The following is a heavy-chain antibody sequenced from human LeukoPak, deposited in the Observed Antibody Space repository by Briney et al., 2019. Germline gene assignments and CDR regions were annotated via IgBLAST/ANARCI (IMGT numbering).Heavy chain of an antibody. V-gene: IGHV3-9*01. D-gene: IGHD5-12*01. CDR1: EFTFDGYA. CDR3: AKDQGGYASNFDY. J-gene: IGHJ4*02. Sequence: GGSLRLSCAASEFTFDGYAMHWVRQVPGKGLEWVSGINWNSGSIGYADSVKGRFTISRDNAKNSLYLQMNSLRAEDTALYYCAKDQGGYASNFDYWGQGTLVTVSS. CDR2: INWNSGSI.